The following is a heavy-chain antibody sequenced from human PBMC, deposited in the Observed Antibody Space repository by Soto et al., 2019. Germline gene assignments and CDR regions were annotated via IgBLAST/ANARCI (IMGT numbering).Heavy chain of an antibody. CDR2: IYYSGST. Sequence: PSETLSLTCTVSGGSISSGGYYWSWIRQHPGKGLEWIGYIYYSGSTYYNPSLKSRVTISVDTSKNQFSLKLSSVTAADTATYYCARITRGFGELFSMGDVWGQGTTVTVSS. D-gene: IGHD3-10*01. CDR1: GGSISSGGYY. V-gene: IGHV4-31*03. J-gene: IGHJ6*02. CDR3: ARITRGFGELFSMGDV.